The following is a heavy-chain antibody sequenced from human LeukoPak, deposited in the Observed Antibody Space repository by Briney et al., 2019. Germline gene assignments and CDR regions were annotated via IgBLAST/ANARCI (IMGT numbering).Heavy chain of an antibody. CDR1: GFTFSSYG. D-gene: IGHD2-2*01. V-gene: IGHV3-30*02. CDR2: FRYDGSNK. J-gene: IGHJ4*02. Sequence: GGSLRLSCAASGFTFSSYGMHWVRQAPGKGLEWLAFFRYDGSNKYYADSVKGRFTISRDNSKNTLYLQMNSLRAEDTAVYYCAKDLCSSTSCYVRGYFDYWGQGTLVTVSS. CDR3: AKDLCSSTSCYVRGYFDY.